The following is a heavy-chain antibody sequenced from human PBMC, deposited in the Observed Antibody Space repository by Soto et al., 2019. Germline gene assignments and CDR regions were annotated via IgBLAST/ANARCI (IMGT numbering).Heavy chain of an antibody. CDR1: GFTFSSYE. Sequence: PVGSLGLSCAASGFTFSSYEMNWVRQAPGKGLEWVSYISSSGSTIYYADSVKGRFTISSDNAKNSLYLQMNSLRAEDTAVYYCAREYDSSGWYPFDYWGQGTLVTVSS. D-gene: IGHD6-19*01. CDR2: ISSSGSTI. J-gene: IGHJ4*02. CDR3: AREYDSSGWYPFDY. V-gene: IGHV3-48*03.